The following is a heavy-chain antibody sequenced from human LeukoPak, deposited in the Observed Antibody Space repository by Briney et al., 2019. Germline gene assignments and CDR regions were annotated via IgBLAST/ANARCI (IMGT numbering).Heavy chain of an antibody. J-gene: IGHJ4*02. V-gene: IGHV3-7*01. CDR3: ARDPRYSGYGDY. CDR2: IKQDGSEK. D-gene: IGHD5-12*01. CDR1: GVILSSYW. Sequence: GGSLRLSCAASGVILSSYWMTWVRQAPGKGLEWVANIKQDGSEKYYVDSVKGRFTISRDNAKNSLYLQMNSLRAEDTAVYYCARDPRYSGYGDYWGQGTLVTVSS.